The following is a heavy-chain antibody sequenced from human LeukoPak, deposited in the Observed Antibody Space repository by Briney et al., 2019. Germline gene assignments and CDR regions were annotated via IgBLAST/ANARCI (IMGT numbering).Heavy chain of an antibody. CDR2: ISGSGGST. Sequence: GGSLRLSCAASGFTFSSYSMNWVRQAPGKGLEWVSAISGSGGSTYYADPVKGRFTISRDNSKNTLYLQMNSLRAEDTAVYYCAKDSLRGDYKVFDYWGQGTLVTVSS. V-gene: IGHV3-23*01. J-gene: IGHJ4*02. CDR3: AKDSLRGDYKVFDY. D-gene: IGHD4-17*01. CDR1: GFTFSSYS.